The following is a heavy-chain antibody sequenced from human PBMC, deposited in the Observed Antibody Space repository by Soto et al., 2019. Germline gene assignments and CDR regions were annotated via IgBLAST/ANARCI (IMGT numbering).Heavy chain of an antibody. D-gene: IGHD4-4*01. V-gene: IGHV2-5*02. CDR3: ARTVRGVTVDG. Sequence: QITLKESGPASLKPTQTLTLTCSFSGFSLSTEGVGVNWIRQLPGKALEWLALIYWDDDKRISPSLKSRLTITKDTSKILVLLTLPDVNLVYPDTYCCARTVRGVTVDGWGQGTGVTVS. J-gene: IGHJ6*02. CDR2: IYWDDDK. CDR1: GFSLSTEGVG.